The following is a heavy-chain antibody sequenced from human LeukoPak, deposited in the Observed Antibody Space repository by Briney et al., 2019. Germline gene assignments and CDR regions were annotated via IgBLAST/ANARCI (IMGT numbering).Heavy chain of an antibody. CDR1: GFTFKKYS. D-gene: IGHD3/OR15-3a*01. CDR3: ARRGHDAFDI. Sequence: GGSLRLSCAASGFTFKKYSMNWVRQAPGKGLEWISYISTTSETVFYADSVKGRFTVSRDNAENSLYLQMNSLRAEDTAVYYCARRGHDAFDIWGQGTMVTVSS. J-gene: IGHJ3*02. V-gene: IGHV3-48*01. CDR2: ISTTSETV.